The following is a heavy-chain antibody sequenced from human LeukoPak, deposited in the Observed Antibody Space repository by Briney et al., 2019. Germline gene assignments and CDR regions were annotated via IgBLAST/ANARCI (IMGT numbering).Heavy chain of an antibody. J-gene: IGHJ4*02. CDR3: ARVVGYSYGDSYFDY. CDR1: GGSFSGYY. V-gene: IGHV4-34*01. CDR2: INHSGST. D-gene: IGHD5-18*01. Sequence: SETLSLTCAVYGGSFSGYYWSWIRQPPGKGLEWIGEINHSGSTNYNPSLKSRVTMSVDTSKNQFSLKLSSVTAADTAVYYCARVVGYSYGDSYFDYWGQGTLVTVSS.